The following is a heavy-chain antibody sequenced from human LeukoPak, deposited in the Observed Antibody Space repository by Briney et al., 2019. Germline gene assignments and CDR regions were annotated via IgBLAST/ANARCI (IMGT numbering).Heavy chain of an antibody. CDR2: ISGSGGST. CDR3: AKDPELEGLLGETNFDY. V-gene: IGHV3-23*01. Sequence: GGPLRLSCAASGFTFSSYAMSWVCQAPGKGLEWVSAISGSGGSTYYADSVKGRFTISRDNSKNTLYLQMNSLRAEDTAVYYCAKDPELEGLLGETNFDYWGQGTLVTVSS. D-gene: IGHD1-1*01. J-gene: IGHJ4*02. CDR1: GFTFSSYA.